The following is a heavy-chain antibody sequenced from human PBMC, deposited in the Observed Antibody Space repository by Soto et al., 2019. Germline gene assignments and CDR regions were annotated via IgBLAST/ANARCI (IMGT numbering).Heavy chain of an antibody. J-gene: IGHJ6*03. CDR3: RGYYYYMDV. CDR2: INHSGST. V-gene: IGHV4-34*01. CDR1: GGSFSGYY. Sequence: SETLSLTCAVYGGSFSGYYWSWIRQPPGKGLGWIGEINHSGSTNYNPSLKSRVTISVDTSKNQFSLKLSSVTAADTAVYYCRGYYYYMDVWGKGTTVTVSS.